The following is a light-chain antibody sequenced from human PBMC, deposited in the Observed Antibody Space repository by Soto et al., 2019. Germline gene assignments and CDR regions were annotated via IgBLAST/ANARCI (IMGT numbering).Light chain of an antibody. V-gene: IGKV1-27*01. CDR2: EAS. J-gene: IGKJ1*01. Sequence: EIQMTQYPSSLSASVGDRVTITCRASQGIRHYLAWYQQKTGKVPKLLIYEASNLQSGVPSRFRGGGSVTEFTLTISSLQPEDVATYYCQNFDSAPQTFGQGTKVDIK. CDR1: QGIRHY. CDR3: QNFDSAPQT.